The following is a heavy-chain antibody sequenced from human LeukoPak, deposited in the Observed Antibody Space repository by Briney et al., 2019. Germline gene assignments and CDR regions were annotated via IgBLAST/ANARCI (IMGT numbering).Heavy chain of an antibody. CDR3: VKDFSWFGELTYYDYGLDV. CDR2: ITRDGGTT. CDR1: GFSFDQYA. V-gene: IGHV3-43*02. J-gene: IGHJ6*02. Sequence: PGGSLRLSCAASGFSFDQYAMHWVRQSPGKGLEWVSLITRDGGTTSYAESVKGRFTISRDNSKKSLFLQMNSLRSEDTALYYCVKDFSWFGELTYYDYGLDVWGQGTTVTVSS. D-gene: IGHD3-10*01.